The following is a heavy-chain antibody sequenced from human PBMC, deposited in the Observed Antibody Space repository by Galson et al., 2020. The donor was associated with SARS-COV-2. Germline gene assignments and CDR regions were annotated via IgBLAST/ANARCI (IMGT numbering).Heavy chain of an antibody. Sequence: GESLKISCAASGFTFSNAWMSWVRQAPGKGLEWVGRIKSKTDGGTTDYAAPVKGRFTISRDDSKNTLYLQMNSLKTEDTAVYYCTTEGFWSGYYTANWAGYWGQGTLVTVSS. J-gene: IGHJ4*02. D-gene: IGHD3-3*01. CDR2: IKSKTDGGTT. CDR1: GFTFSNAW. CDR3: TTEGFWSGYYTANWAGY. V-gene: IGHV3-15*01.